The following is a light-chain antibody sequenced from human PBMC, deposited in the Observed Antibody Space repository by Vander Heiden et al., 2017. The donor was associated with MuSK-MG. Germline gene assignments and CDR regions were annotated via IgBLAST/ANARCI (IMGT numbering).Light chain of an antibody. CDR1: QSISSW. V-gene: IGKV1-5*03. Sequence: DIQMTQSPSTLSASVGDRVTITCRASQSISSWLAWYQQKPGKAPKLLIYKASSLESGVPSRFSGSGSGTEFTLTISSLQPDDFATYYCQQYNSYSLTFGQGTKVXIK. CDR3: QQYNSYSLT. J-gene: IGKJ1*01. CDR2: KAS.